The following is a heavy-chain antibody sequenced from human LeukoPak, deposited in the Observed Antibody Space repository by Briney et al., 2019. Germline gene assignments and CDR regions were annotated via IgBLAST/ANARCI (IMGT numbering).Heavy chain of an antibody. CDR3: ARVPRWYVIDY. CDR1: GFTFSSYE. V-gene: IGHV3-48*03. CDR2: ISSSGSTI. D-gene: IGHD4-23*01. Sequence: GGSLRLSCAASGFTFSSYEMRWVRQAPGKGLEWVSYISSSGSTIYYADSVKGRFTISRDNAKNSLYLQMNSLRAEDTAVYYCARVPRWYVIDYWGQGTLVTVSS. J-gene: IGHJ4*02.